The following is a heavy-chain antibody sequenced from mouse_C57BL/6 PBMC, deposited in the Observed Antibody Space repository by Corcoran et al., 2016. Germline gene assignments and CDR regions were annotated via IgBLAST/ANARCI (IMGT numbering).Heavy chain of an antibody. CDR3: ARWDYDWYFDV. CDR2: INTYSGVP. D-gene: IGHD2-4*01. CDR1: GYTFTTYG. Sequence: QIQLVQSGPELKKPGETVKISCKASGYTFTTYGMSWVKQAPGKGLKWMGWINTYSGVPTYADDFKGRFAFSLETSASTAYLQINNLKNEDTATYFCARWDYDWYFDVWGTGTTVTVSS. V-gene: IGHV9-3*01. J-gene: IGHJ1*03.